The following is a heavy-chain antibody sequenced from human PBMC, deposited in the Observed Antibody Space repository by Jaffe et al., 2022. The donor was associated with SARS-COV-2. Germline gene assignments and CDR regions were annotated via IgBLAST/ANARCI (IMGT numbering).Heavy chain of an antibody. J-gene: IGHJ3*02. CDR3: ARADTAMRTLAYCGGDCRPWAFDI. Sequence: QVQLQESGPGLVKPSETLSLTCTVSGGSISSYYWSWIRQPPGKGLEWIGYIYYSGSTNYNPSLKSRVTISVDTSKNQFSLKLSSVTAADTAVYYCARADTAMRTLAYCGGDCRPWAFDIWGQGTMVTVSS. CDR2: IYYSGST. V-gene: IGHV4-59*01. CDR1: GGSISSYY. D-gene: IGHD2-21*02.